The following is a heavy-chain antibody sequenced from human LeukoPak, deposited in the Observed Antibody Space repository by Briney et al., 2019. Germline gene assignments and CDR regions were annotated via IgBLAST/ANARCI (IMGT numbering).Heavy chain of an antibody. D-gene: IGHD3-22*01. V-gene: IGHV3-11*01. CDR3: ARAIVVIDPYFDY. Sequence: GGSLRLSCAASGFTFSDYYMSWIRQAPGKGLEWVSYISSSGSTIYYADSVKGRFTISRVNAKNSLYLQMNSLRAEDTAVYYCARAIVVIDPYFDYWGQGTLVTVSS. J-gene: IGHJ4*02. CDR2: ISSSGSTI. CDR1: GFTFSDYY.